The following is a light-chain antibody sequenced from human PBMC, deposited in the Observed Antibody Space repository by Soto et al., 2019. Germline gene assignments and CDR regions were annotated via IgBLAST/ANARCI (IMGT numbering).Light chain of an antibody. CDR1: SSDVGSYNL. CDR2: EGS. CDR3: CSYAGSSTV. J-gene: IGLJ1*01. Sequence: QSVLPRPVSGSGSAVHGLPISCTGTSSDVGSYNLVSWYQQHPGKAPKLMIYEGSKRPSGVSNRSSGSKSGNTASLTISGLQAEDEADYYCCSYAGSSTVFGTVTKVTVL. V-gene: IGLV2-23*03.